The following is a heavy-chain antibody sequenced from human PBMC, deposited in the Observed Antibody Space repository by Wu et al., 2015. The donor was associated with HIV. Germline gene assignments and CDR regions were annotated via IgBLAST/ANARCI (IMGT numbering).Heavy chain of an antibody. Sequence: QVQLVQSGAEVKKPGASVKVSCKSSGYSFTAYQIHWVRQAPGQGLEWMGIINPRGGTATYAQKFQGRVSMTRDTSTSTVYMELSSLRSEDTAIYYCTRDQGDSSGPASFCMDVWGKGPRSPSP. V-gene: IGHV1-46*03. J-gene: IGHJ6*03. CDR1: GYSFTAYQ. CDR3: TRDQGDSSGPASFCMDV. CDR2: INPRGGTA. D-gene: IGHD6-19*01.